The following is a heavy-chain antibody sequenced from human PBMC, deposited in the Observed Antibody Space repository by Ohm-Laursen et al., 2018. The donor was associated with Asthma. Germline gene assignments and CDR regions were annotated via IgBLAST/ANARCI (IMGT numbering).Heavy chain of an antibody. CDR2: IKQDGSET. Sequence: SLRLSCAASGFDFSNYWTSWVRQAPGKGLEWVANIKQDGSETYYLDSVRGRFTVSRDNAKNSLFLQMNSLRAEDTAVYYCARDPGINYDSSGYGYWGQGTLVTVSS. CDR3: ARDPGINYDSSGYGY. J-gene: IGHJ4*02. D-gene: IGHD3-22*01. CDR1: GFDFSNYW. V-gene: IGHV3-7*01.